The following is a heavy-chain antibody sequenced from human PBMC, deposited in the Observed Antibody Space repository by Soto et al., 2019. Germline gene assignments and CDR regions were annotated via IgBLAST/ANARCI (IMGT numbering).Heavy chain of an antibody. CDR3: ARDSGYSYGPLDY. CDR1: GFTVSSNY. CDR2: ISSSSGST. Sequence: TGGSLRLSCAASGFTVSSNYMSWVRQAPGKGLEWVSAISSSSGSTYYADSVKGRFTISRDNAKNSLYLQMNSLRAEDTAVYYCARDSGYSYGPLDYWGQGTLVTVSS. V-gene: IGHV3-48*01. D-gene: IGHD5-18*01. J-gene: IGHJ4*02.